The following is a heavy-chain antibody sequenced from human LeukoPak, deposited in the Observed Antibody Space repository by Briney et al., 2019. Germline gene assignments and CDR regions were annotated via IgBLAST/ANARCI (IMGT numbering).Heavy chain of an antibody. Sequence: GGSLRLSCAASGFIFHNYAMHWLRQAPGKGLEWVAITSTAVNDNYYADSVKGRFTISRDNSKNTLYLQMNSLRAEDTAVYYCARVSRVAAAGQDYWGQGTLVTVSS. V-gene: IGHV3-30*04. CDR1: GFIFHNYA. D-gene: IGHD6-13*01. CDR2: TSTAVNDN. CDR3: ARVSRVAAAGQDY. J-gene: IGHJ4*02.